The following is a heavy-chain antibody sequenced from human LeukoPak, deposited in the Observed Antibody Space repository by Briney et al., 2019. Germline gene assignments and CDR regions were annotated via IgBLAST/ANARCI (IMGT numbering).Heavy chain of an antibody. CDR3: ARLLGYYGSGSYSPYFDY. CDR2: IYPGDSDT. Sequence: GESLKISRKGSGYSFTSYWIGWVRQMPGKGLEWMGIIYPGDSDTRYSPSFQGQVTISADKSISTAYLQWSSLKASDTAMYYCARLLGYYGSGSYSPYFDYWGQGTLVTVSS. D-gene: IGHD3-10*01. CDR1: GYSFTSYW. V-gene: IGHV5-51*01. J-gene: IGHJ4*02.